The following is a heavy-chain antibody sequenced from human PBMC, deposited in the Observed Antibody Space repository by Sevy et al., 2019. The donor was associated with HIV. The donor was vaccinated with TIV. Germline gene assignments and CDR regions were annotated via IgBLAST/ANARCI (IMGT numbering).Heavy chain of an antibody. V-gene: IGHV3-21*01. CDR2: ISSSSSYI. CDR1: GFTFSSYS. J-gene: IGHJ4*02. CDR3: AREEKSGGWELSAPIDY. Sequence: GGSLRLSCAASGFTFSSYSMNWVRQAPGKGLEWVSSISSSSSYIYYADSVKGRFTISRDNAKNSLYLQMNSMRAEDTAVYDCAREEKSGGWELSAPIDYWGQGTLVTVSS. D-gene: IGHD1-26*01.